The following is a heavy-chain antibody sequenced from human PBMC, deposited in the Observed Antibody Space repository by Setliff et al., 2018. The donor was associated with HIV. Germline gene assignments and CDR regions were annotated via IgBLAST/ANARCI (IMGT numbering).Heavy chain of an antibody. CDR1: GGSLRTFH. CDR3: AKRRGSGTLYDAFDP. Sequence: TLSLTCTVSGGSLRTFHWTWLRQAPGKGLEWLGHIYDVGVTNYNPSLKNRVTISLDASQTRCSLTLASVTATDTAVYFCAKRRGSGTLYDAFDPWGQGILVTVS. D-gene: IGHD3-10*01. CDR2: IYDVGVT. J-gene: IGHJ5*02. V-gene: IGHV4-59*08.